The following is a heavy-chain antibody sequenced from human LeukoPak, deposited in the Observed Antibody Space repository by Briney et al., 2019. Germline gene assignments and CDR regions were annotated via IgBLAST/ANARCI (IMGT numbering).Heavy chain of an antibody. V-gene: IGHV1-2*02. J-gene: IGHJ6*03. CDR1: GYTFTGYY. CDR2: INPNSGGT. D-gene: IGHD2-2*01. Sequence: GASVKVSCKASGYTFTGYYMHWVRQAPGQGLEWMGWINPNSGGTNYAQKFQGRVTMTRDTSIGTAYMELSRLRSDDTAVYYCARDLTTSHYYYYYMDVWGKGTTVTVS. CDR3: ARDLTTSHYYYYYMDV.